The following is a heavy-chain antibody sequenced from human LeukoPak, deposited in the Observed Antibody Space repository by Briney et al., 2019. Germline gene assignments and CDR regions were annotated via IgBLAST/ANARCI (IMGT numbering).Heavy chain of an antibody. CDR2: IQQHGSET. Sequence: GGSLRLSCEGSGFTFSNYWMSWVRQAPGKGLEWVANIQQHGSETYYGDSVKGRFTISRDNAKNSLYLQMNSLRAEDTAVYYCAREAGYSSGWYDYWGQGTLVTVSS. CDR1: GFTFSNYW. D-gene: IGHD6-19*01. J-gene: IGHJ4*02. CDR3: AREAGYSSGWYDY. V-gene: IGHV3-7*01.